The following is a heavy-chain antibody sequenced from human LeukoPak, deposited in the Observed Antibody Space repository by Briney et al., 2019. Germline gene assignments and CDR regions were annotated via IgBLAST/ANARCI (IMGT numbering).Heavy chain of an antibody. D-gene: IGHD3-22*01. Sequence: GGSLRLFCVASGFTFTDYFMSWVRQAPGKGLEWVASIKHNGGEKYYVDSVKGRFTISRDNAKNSLYLEMSSLRVEDTAVYYCARDRGWRTSGYYLYHFDYWGQGTLVTFAS. CDR3: ARDRGWRTSGYYLYHFDY. J-gene: IGHJ4*02. CDR1: GFTFTDYF. CDR2: IKHNGGEK. V-gene: IGHV3-7*01.